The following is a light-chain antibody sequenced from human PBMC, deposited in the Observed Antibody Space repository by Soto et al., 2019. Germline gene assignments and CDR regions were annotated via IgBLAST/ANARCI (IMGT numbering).Light chain of an antibody. Sequence: QTVVTQEPSFSVSPGRTVTLTCGLSSGSVSTRNYPSWYQQIPGQAPRTLIYNTNTRSSGVPDRFSGSILGNKAALTITGAQAEDESDYCVLYVGSGIHWVFGGGTKLTVL. V-gene: IGLV8-61*01. CDR2: NTN. CDR3: VLYVGSGIHWV. J-gene: IGLJ3*02. CDR1: SGSVSTRNY.